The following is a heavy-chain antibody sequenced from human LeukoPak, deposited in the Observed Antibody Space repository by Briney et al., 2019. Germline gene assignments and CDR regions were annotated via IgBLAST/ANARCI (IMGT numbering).Heavy chain of an antibody. D-gene: IGHD1-1*01. J-gene: IGHJ4*02. CDR1: GFTFSNYA. CDR2: ISNSGLYT. V-gene: IGHV3-21*01. CDR3: ARDFPLTTASDFLPDY. Sequence: GGSLRLSCAASGFTFSNYAMNWVRQAPGKGLEWVSSISNSGLYTYYADSVKGRFTISRDNAKNSLFLQMNSLRVDDTAVYYCARDFPLTTASDFLPDYWGQGTLVTVSS.